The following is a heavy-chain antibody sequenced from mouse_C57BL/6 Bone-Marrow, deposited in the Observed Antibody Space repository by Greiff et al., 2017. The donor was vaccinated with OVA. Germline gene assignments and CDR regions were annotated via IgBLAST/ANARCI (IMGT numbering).Heavy chain of an antibody. Sequence: QVQLQQPGAELVKPGASVKLSCKASGYTFTSYWMHWVKQRPGRGLEWVGRIDPNSGGTKYNEKFKSKATLTVDKPSSTAYMQLSSLTSVDSAVYYCERRGELEKAGFAYWGQGTLVTVSA. J-gene: IGHJ3*01. CDR3: ERRGELEKAGFAY. CDR2: IDPNSGGT. D-gene: IGHD1-3*01. CDR1: GYTFTSYW. V-gene: IGHV1-72*01.